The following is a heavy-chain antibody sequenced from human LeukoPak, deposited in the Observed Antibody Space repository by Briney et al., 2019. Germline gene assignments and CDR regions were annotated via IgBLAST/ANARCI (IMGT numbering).Heavy chain of an antibody. CDR2: INHSGST. J-gene: IGHJ3*02. Sequence: SETLSLTYAVYGGSFSGYYWSWIRQPPGKGLEWIGEINHSGSTNFNPSLKSRVTISVDTSQNQFPLQLNSVTAPQTAMYYCARLSGFSGLDHQRIWGQGTMVTVSS. V-gene: IGHV4-34*01. CDR1: GGSFSGYY. CDR3: ARLSGFSGLDHQRI. D-gene: IGHD3/OR15-3a*01.